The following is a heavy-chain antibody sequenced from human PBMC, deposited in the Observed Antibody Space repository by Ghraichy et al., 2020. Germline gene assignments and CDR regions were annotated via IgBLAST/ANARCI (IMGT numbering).Heavy chain of an antibody. CDR2: ISYDGSNK. CDR3: ARDIVVVPTAMFVENYYYNAMDV. Sequence: SLRLSCAASGFTFSSYTIHWVRQAPGKGLEWVAVISYDGSNKYYADSVKGRFTISRDNSKNILYLQMKSLRAEDTAVYYCARDIVVVPTAMFVENYYYNAMDVGGQGTTVTVSS. J-gene: IGHJ6*02. CDR1: GFTFSSYT. V-gene: IGHV3-30-3*01. D-gene: IGHD2-2*01.